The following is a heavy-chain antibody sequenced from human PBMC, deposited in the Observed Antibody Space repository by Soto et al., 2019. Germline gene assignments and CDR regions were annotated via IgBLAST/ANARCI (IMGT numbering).Heavy chain of an antibody. D-gene: IGHD2-15*01. CDR3: ASFADTAFSGGSGHVWYWFDP. J-gene: IGHJ5*02. V-gene: IGHV1-69*06. Sequence: QVHLVQSAAEVKKPGSSVKVSCKASGGPFSSYAISWVRQAPGQGLEWMGGSIPIFGTANYAQKFQGRVTITADKSTSTAYMEMSSLRSEDTAVYYCASFADTAFSGGSGHVWYWFDPWGQGTMVTVSS. CDR2: SIPIFGTA. CDR1: GGPFSSYA.